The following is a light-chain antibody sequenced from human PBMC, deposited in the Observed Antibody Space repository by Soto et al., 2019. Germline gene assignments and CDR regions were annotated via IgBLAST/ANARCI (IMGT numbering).Light chain of an antibody. CDR2: GAS. CDR1: QGVSSN. CDR3: QQYNNWPPLT. J-gene: IGKJ4*01. V-gene: IGKV3-15*01. Sequence: EIVMTQSPATLSVSPGERATLSCRASQGVSSNLAWYQQKPGQAPRLLIYGASTRATGIPARFSGSGSGTEFTLTISSLQSEDFAVCYCQQYNNWPPLTFGGGTKVEIK.